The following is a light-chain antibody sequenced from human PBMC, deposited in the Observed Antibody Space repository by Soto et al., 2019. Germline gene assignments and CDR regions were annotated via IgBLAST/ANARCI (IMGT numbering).Light chain of an antibody. J-gene: IGKJ4*01. V-gene: IGKV3-20*01. CDR1: QSLSSNF. Sequence: VFTQSPDTVSLSPGEGATLSCRASQSLSSNFLAWYQQRPGQAPRLLIYAASSRATGIPDRFSGSGSGTDFTLTIRRLEPEDFAVYYCQQYGSSPRTFGGGANVDI. CDR2: AAS. CDR3: QQYGSSPRT.